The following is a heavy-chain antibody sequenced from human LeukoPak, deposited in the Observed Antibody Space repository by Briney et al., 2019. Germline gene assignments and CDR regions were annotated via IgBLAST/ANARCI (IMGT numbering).Heavy chain of an antibody. V-gene: IGHV1-2*02. CDR1: GYTFTGYY. D-gene: IGHD3-10*01. CDR3: ARDRDYYGSGSYHLDY. J-gene: IGHJ4*02. Sequence: ASVKVSCKASGYTFTGYYMHWVRQAPGQGLEWMGWINPNSGGTNYAQKFQGRVTMTRDTSISTAYMELSRLRSDDTAVYYCARDRDYYGSGSYHLDYWGQGTLVTVSS. CDR2: INPNSGGT.